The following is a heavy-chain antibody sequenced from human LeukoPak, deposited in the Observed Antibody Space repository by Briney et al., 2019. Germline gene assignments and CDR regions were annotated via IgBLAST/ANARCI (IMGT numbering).Heavy chain of an antibody. CDR3: ARNDPYYYYVDV. Sequence: ASVKVSCKASGYTFTSYGISWVRQAPGQGLEWMGWISAYNGNTNYAQKLQGRVTITTDTSTSTAYMELKSLRSDDTAVYYCARNDPYYYYVDVWGKGTTVSVSS. V-gene: IGHV1-18*01. CDR2: ISAYNGNT. J-gene: IGHJ6*03. D-gene: IGHD1-1*01. CDR1: GYTFTSYG.